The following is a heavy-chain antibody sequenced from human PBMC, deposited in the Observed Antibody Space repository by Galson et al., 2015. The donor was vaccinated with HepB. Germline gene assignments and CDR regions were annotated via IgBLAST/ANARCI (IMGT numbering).Heavy chain of an antibody. CDR3: AKFCSSTSCHHDY. D-gene: IGHD2-2*01. J-gene: IGHJ4*02. CDR2: ISGSGGST. Sequence: SLRLSCAASGFTFSSYAMSWVRQAPGKGLEWVSAISGSGGSTYYADPVKGRFTISRDNSKNTLYLQMNSLRAEDTAVYYCAKFCSSTSCHHDYWGQGTLVTVSS. CDR1: GFTFSSYA. V-gene: IGHV3-23*01.